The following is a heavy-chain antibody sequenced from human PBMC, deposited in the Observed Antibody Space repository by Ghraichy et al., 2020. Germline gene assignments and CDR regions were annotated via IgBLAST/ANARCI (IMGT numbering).Heavy chain of an antibody. V-gene: IGHV1-8*01. D-gene: IGHD2-2*01. J-gene: IGHJ4*02. CDR2: MNPNSGNT. Sequence: ASVKVSCKASGYTFTSYDTNWVRQATGQGLEWMGWMNPNSGNTGYAQKFQGRVTMTRNTSISTAYMELSSLTSEDTAVYYCARSSPSYCSGTSCQPADYWGQGTLVTVSS. CDR1: GYTFTSYD. CDR3: ARSSPSYCSGTSCQPADY.